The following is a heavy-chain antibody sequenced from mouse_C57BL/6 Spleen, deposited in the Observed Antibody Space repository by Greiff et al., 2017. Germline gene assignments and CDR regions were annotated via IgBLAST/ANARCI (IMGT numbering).Heavy chain of an antibody. CDR1: GYAFSSSW. CDR2: IYPGDGDT. V-gene: IGHV1-82*01. Sequence: QVQLQQSGPELVKPGASVKISCKASGYAFSSSWMNWVKQRPGKGLEWIGRIYPGDGDTNYNGKFKGKATLTADKSSSTAYMQLSSLTSEDSAVYFCAREVDYGNYVTYWGQGTLVTVSA. J-gene: IGHJ3*01. D-gene: IGHD2-1*01. CDR3: AREVDYGNYVTY.